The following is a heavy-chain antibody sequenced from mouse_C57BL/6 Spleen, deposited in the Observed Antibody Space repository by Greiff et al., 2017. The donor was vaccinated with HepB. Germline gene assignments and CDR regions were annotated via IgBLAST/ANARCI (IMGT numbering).Heavy chain of an antibody. D-gene: IGHD1-1*01. CDR2: IRNKATGYTT. Sequence: EVKLMESGGGLVQPGGSLSLSCAASGFTFTDYYMSWVRQPPGKALEWLGFIRNKATGYTTEYSASVKGRCTISRDNSQSIRYLQMNALRAEDSATYYCARYDYGNSYDWYFDVWGTGTTVTVSS. CDR1: GFTFTDYY. V-gene: IGHV7-3*01. J-gene: IGHJ1*03. CDR3: ARYDYGNSYDWYFDV.